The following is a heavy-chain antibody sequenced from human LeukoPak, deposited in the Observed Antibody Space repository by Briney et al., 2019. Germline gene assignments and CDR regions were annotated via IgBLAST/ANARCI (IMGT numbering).Heavy chain of an antibody. V-gene: IGHV4-59*01. J-gene: IGHJ4*02. D-gene: IGHD3-22*01. Sequence: PSETLSLTCTVSGGSISSYYWSWIRQPPGKGLEWIGYIYYSGSTNYNPSLKSRVTISVDTSKNQFSLKLSSVTAADTAVYYCARGDYDSSGYSTHRYYFDYWGQGTLVTVSS. CDR1: GGSISSYY. CDR2: IYYSGST. CDR3: ARGDYDSSGYSTHRYYFDY.